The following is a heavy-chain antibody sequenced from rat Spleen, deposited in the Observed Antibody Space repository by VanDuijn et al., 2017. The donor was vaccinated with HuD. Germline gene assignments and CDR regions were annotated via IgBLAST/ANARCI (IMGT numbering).Heavy chain of an antibody. D-gene: IGHD1-10*01. CDR3: TTWQLRGVMDA. J-gene: IGHJ4*01. Sequence: EVQLVESGGGLVQPGRSLKLSCAASGFTFSSFAMAWVRQAPKKGLEWVATITSGGSNTYYPDSVKGRFTISRDNAKSTLYLQMDSLRSEDTATYYCTTWQLRGVMDAWGQGASVTVSS. V-gene: IGHV5-27*01. CDR2: ITSGGSNT. CDR1: GFTFSSFA.